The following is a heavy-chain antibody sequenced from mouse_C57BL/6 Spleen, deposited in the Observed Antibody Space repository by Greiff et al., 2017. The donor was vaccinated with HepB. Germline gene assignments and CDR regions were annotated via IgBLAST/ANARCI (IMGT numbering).Heavy chain of an antibody. CDR1: GYTFTDYN. J-gene: IGHJ1*03. Sequence: VQLQQSGPELVKPGASVKIPCKASGYTFTDYNMDWVKQSHGKSLEWIGDINPNNGGTIYNQKFKGKATLTVDKSSSTAYMELRSLTSEDTAVYYCARSGLYYYGSRHFDVWGTGTTVTVSS. CDR3: ARSGLYYYGSRHFDV. D-gene: IGHD1-1*01. CDR2: INPNNGGT. V-gene: IGHV1-18*01.